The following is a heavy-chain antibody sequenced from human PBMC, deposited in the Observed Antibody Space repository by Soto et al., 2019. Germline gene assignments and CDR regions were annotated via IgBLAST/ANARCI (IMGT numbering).Heavy chain of an antibody. D-gene: IGHD3-16*01. V-gene: IGHV3-15*07. CDR1: GFTFSKAW. Sequence: AGSLRLSCAASGFTFSKAWMNGVRQAPGKGLEWVGRIKSKTDGGTTDYAAPAKGRFSISRDDSKNTLYLQINTLQTEDTAVYFCATDAGGLGGHLAPGYWGQGTLVTVSS. CDR3: ATDAGGLGGHLAPGY. J-gene: IGHJ4*02. CDR2: IKSKTDGGTT.